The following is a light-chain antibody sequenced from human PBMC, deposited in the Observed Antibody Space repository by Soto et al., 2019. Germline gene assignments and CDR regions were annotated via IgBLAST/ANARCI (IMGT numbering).Light chain of an antibody. CDR3: HQYARDRFT. CDR1: QSVLYTPNNNNY. V-gene: IGKV4-1*01. CDR2: RAS. J-gene: IGKJ2*01. Sequence: DIVMTQSPDSLAVSLGERATINCKSSQSVLYTPNNNNYLAWFQQKPGQPPKLLIYRASTRESGAPDRVSGSGSGTDFTLTISSVEAEDVAVYYCHQYARDRFTCGHGTKLEIK.